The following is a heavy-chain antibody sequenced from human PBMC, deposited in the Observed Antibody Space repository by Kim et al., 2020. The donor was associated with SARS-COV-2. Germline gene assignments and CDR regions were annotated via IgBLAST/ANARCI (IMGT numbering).Heavy chain of an antibody. CDR3: ARGSKTGYSQRKYYYYGMDV. J-gene: IGHJ6*02. Sequence: SETLSLTCTVSGGSISSGDYYWSWIRQPPGKGLEWIGYIYYSGSTYYNPSLKSRVTISVDTSKKQFSLKLSSVTAADTAVYYCARGSKTGYSQRKYYYYGMDVWGQGTTVTVSS. CDR2: IYYSGST. V-gene: IGHV4-30-4*01. CDR1: GGSISSGDYY. D-gene: IGHD5-18*01.